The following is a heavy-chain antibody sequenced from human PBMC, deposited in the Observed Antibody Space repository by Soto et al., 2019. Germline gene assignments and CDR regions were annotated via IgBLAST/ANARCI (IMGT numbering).Heavy chain of an antibody. J-gene: IGHJ5*02. V-gene: IGHV1-18*01. D-gene: IGHD3-10*01. CDR2: ISAYNGNT. Sequence: QVQLVQSGAEVKKPGASVKVSCKASGYTFTSYGISWVRQAPGQGLEWMGWISAYNGNTNYAQKLQGRVTMTTDTSTSTAYMELRSLRSDDTAVYYCARDHEGGYYGSGSYWGRFDPWGQGTLVTVSS. CDR1: GYTFTSYG. CDR3: ARDHEGGYYGSGSYWGRFDP.